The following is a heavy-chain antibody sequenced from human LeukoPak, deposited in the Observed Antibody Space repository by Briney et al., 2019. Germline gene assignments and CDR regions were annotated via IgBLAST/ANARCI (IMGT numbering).Heavy chain of an antibody. D-gene: IGHD3-3*01. V-gene: IGHV3-23*01. J-gene: IGHJ5*02. CDR2: ISGSGGST. CDR1: GFTFSSYA. CDR3: AKDPSLSVIYYVFWGVYYFSEKPAMQAPPPTWFDP. Sequence: GGSLRLSCAASGFTFSSYAMSWVRQAPGKGLEWVSAISGSGGSTYYADSVKGRFTISRDNSKNTLYLQMNSLRAEDTAVYYFAKDPSLSVIYYVFWGVYYFSEKPAMQAPPPTWFDPWGQGTLVTVPS.